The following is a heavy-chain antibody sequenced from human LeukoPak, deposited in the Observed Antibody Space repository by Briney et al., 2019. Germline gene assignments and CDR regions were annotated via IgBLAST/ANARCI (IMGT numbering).Heavy chain of an antibody. CDR3: ATVERNGGNPDY. CDR1: GYTLTELS. CDR2: FDPEDGET. J-gene: IGHJ4*02. Sequence: ASVKVSCKVSGYTLTELSMHWVLQAPGKGLEWMGGFDPEDGETIYAQKFQGRVTMTEDTSTDTAYMELSSLRSEDTAVYYCATVERNGGNPDYWGQGTLVTVSS. D-gene: IGHD4-23*01. V-gene: IGHV1-24*01.